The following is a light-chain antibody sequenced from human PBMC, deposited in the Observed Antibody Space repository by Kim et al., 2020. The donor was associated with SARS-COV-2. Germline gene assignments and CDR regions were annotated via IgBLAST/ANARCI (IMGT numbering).Light chain of an antibody. Sequence: GKAVNISCTRRSGNIASDYVQWYQQRPGSAPITVVYDDNQTPSGVPDRFSGSVDSSSNSATLTISGLRTEDEADYYCQSFDGTNWVFGGGTKLTVL. CDR1: SGNIASDY. CDR3: QSFDGTNWV. V-gene: IGLV6-57*03. CDR2: DDN. J-gene: IGLJ3*02.